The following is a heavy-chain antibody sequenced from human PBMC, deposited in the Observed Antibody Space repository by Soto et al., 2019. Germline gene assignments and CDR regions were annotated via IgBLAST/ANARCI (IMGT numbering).Heavy chain of an antibody. CDR2: IYYSGST. CDR3: ARNNGWYIDYFDY. D-gene: IGHD6-19*01. CDR1: GGSINSYY. Sequence: PXETLSLTCTVSGGSINSYYGNWIRQPPGKGLEWIGYIYYSGSTNYNPSLKSRVTISVDTSKNQFSLRLSSVTAADTAVYYCARNNGWYIDYFDYWGQGALVTVSS. V-gene: IGHV4-59*01. J-gene: IGHJ4*02.